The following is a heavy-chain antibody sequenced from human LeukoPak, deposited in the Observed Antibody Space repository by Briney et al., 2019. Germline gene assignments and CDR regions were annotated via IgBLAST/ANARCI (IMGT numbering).Heavy chain of an antibody. CDR1: GFTFSSYS. J-gene: IGHJ4*02. D-gene: IGHD6-19*01. CDR3: ARPVAVAGTFEFDY. V-gene: IGHV3-21*01. Sequence: GGSLRLSCAASGFTFSSYSMNWVRQAPGKGLEWVSSISSSSSYIYCADSVRGRFTISRDNAKNSLYLQMNSLRAEDTAVYYCARPVAVAGTFEFDYWGQGTLVTVSS. CDR2: ISSSSSYI.